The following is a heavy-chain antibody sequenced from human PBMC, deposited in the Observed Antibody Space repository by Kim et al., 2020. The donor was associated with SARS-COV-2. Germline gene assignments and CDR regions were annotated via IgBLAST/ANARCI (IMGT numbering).Heavy chain of an antibody. CDR3: ARDSVYDSSGYYYEGPQRSQGGYYYYGMDV. D-gene: IGHD3-22*01. J-gene: IGHJ6*02. Sequence: SVKVSCKASGGTFSSYAISWVRQAPGQGLEWMGGIIPIFGTANYAQKFQGRVTITADESTSTAYMELSSLRSEDTAVYYCARDSVYDSSGYYYEGPQRSQGGYYYYGMDVWGQGTTVTVSS. CDR2: IIPIFGTA. CDR1: GGTFSSYA. V-gene: IGHV1-69*13.